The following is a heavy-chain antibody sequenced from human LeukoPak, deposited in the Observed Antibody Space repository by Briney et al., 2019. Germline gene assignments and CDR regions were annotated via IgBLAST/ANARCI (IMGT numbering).Heavy chain of an antibody. CDR2: ISSSSSTI. CDR1: GFTFSSYS. Sequence: GGCLRLSCAASGFTFSSYSMNWVRQAPGKGLEWVSYISSSSSTIYYADSVKGRFTISRDNAKNSLYLQMNSLRAEDTAVYYCARGGDYTGDYWGQGTLVTVSS. D-gene: IGHD4-17*01. V-gene: IGHV3-48*01. J-gene: IGHJ4*02. CDR3: ARGGDYTGDY.